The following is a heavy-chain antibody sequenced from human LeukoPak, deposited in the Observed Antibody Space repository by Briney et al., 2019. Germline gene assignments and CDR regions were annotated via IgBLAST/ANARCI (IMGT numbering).Heavy chain of an antibody. Sequence: GGSLRLSCAASGFTFSSYTMSWVRQAPGKGLEWLGRIKRETDGGTIDYAAPVKGRFTISRDDSRNTLYLQMDSLKIEDTAVYYCTTDRYYDNSELQFQHWGQGTLVTVSS. CDR3: TTDRYYDNSELQFQH. J-gene: IGHJ1*01. D-gene: IGHD3-22*01. V-gene: IGHV3-15*01. CDR1: GFTFSSYT. CDR2: IKRETDGGTI.